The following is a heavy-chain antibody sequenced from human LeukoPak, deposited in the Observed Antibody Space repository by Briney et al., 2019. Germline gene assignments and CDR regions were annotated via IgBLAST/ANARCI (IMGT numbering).Heavy chain of an antibody. CDR3: ARGRGVRGVIHDWFDP. V-gene: IGHV1-8*02. CDR2: MNPNSGNT. CDR1: GGTFSSYA. D-gene: IGHD3-10*01. J-gene: IGHJ5*02. Sequence: ASVKVSCKASGGTFSSYAINWVRQATGQGLEWMGWMNPNSGNTGYAQKFQGRVTMTRNTSISTAYMELSSLRSEDTAVYYCARGRGVRGVIHDWFDPWGQGTLVTVSS.